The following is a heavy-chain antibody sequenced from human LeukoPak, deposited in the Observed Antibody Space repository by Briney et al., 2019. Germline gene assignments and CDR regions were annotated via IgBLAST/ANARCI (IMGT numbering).Heavy chain of an antibody. V-gene: IGHV3-64*01. CDR3: ARDAGGYNFVGLAYYFDY. CDR1: GFTFSSYA. Sequence: PGGSLRLSCAASGFTFSSYAMHWVRQAPGKGLEYVSAISSNGGSTYYANSVKGRFTISRDNSKNTLYLQMGSLRAEDMAVYYCARDAGGYNFVGLAYYFDYWGQGTLVTVSS. D-gene: IGHD5-24*01. CDR2: ISSNGGST. J-gene: IGHJ4*02.